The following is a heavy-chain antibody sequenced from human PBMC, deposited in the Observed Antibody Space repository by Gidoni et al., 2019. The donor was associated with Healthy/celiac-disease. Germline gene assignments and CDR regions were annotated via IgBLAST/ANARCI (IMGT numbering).Heavy chain of an antibody. J-gene: IGHJ6*02. D-gene: IGHD3-9*01. CDR3: ARDVLRYFDWLQLVGMDV. V-gene: IGHV3-30*04. CDR2: ISYDGSNK. Sequence: QVQLVESGGGVVQPGRSLRLSCAASGFTFSSYAMHWVRQAPGKGLEWVAVISYDGSNKYYADSVKGRFTISRDNSKNTLYLQMNSLRAEDTAVYYCARDVLRYFDWLQLVGMDVWGQGTTVTVSS. CDR1: GFTFSSYA.